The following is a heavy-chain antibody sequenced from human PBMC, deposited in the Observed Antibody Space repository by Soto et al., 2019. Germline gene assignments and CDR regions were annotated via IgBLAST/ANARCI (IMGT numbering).Heavy chain of an antibody. J-gene: IGHJ6*02. CDR3: TTDPHWSGYYQAWYYYYGMDV. Sequence: EVQLVESGGGLVKPGGSLRLSCAASGFTFSNAWMSWVRQAPGKGLEWVGRIKSKTDGGTTDYAAPVKGRFTISRDDSKNTLYLQMNSLKTEDTAVYYCTTDPHWSGYYQAWYYYYGMDVWGQGTTVTVSS. CDR1: GFTFSNAW. D-gene: IGHD3-3*01. CDR2: IKSKTDGGTT. V-gene: IGHV3-15*01.